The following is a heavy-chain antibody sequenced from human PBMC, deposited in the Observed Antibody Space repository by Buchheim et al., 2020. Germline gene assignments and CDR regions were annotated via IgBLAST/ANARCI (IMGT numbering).Heavy chain of an antibody. Sequence: EVQLLESGGGLVQPGGSLRLSCTASGFTFTTEPMTWVRQAPGKGLEYVSSITASGSHTYYAASVKGRFIISRDNSKNTLYLQMNSVRVEDTAIYYCVKYVIDRGAYWGQGNL. V-gene: IGHV3-23*01. CDR2: ITASGSHT. CDR3: VKYVIDRGAY. D-gene: IGHD3-10*02. CDR1: GFTFTTEP. J-gene: IGHJ4*02.